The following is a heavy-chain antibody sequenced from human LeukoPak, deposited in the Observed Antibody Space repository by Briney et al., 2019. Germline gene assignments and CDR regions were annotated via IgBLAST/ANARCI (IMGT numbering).Heavy chain of an antibody. CDR3: ARGEEYYDFWSGYYLTADFDY. Sequence: GASVKVSCKASGGTFSSYAISWVRQAPGQGLEWMGGIIPIFGTANYAQKFQGRVTITADESTSTAYMELSSLGSEDTAVYYCARGEEYYDFWSGYYLTADFDYWGQGTLVTVSS. D-gene: IGHD3-3*01. J-gene: IGHJ4*02. CDR2: IIPIFGTA. V-gene: IGHV1-69*01. CDR1: GGTFSSYA.